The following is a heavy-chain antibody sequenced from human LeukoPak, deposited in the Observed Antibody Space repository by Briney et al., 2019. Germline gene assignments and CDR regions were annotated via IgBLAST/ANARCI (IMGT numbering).Heavy chain of an antibody. CDR3: ARDYGGNSYYFDH. J-gene: IGHJ4*02. Sequence: PGESLKISCKGSGYSFTTYWIGWVRQMPGKGLEWMGIIYPVDSDTRYSPSFQGKVTISADKSISTAYLQWSSLKVSDTAMYYCARDYGGNSYYFDHWGQGTLVTVSP. V-gene: IGHV5-51*01. CDR2: IYPVDSDT. D-gene: IGHD4-23*01. CDR1: GYSFTTYW.